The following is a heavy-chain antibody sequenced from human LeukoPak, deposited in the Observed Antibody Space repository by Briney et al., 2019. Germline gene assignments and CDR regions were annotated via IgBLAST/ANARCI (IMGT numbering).Heavy chain of an antibody. Sequence: ASVKVSCKASGYTFTCYYMHWVRQAPGQGLEWMGWINPNSGGTNYAQKFQGRVTMTRDTSISTAYMELSRLRSDDTAVYYCARDLLVVVTATPGEFDYWGQGTLVTVSS. CDR3: ARDLLVVVTATPGEFDY. V-gene: IGHV1-2*02. CDR1: GYTFTCYY. CDR2: INPNSGGT. J-gene: IGHJ4*02. D-gene: IGHD2-21*02.